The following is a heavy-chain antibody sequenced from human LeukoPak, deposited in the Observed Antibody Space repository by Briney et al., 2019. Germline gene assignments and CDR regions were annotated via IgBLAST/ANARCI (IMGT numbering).Heavy chain of an antibody. V-gene: IGHV4-39*01. CDR3: ARHRIAAADDAFDI. D-gene: IGHD6-13*01. CDR2: IYYSGST. J-gene: IGHJ3*02. Sequence: PSETLSLTCTVSGDSISSYYWSWICQPPGKGLEWIGTIYYSGSTYYSPSLKSRVTISVDTSKSQFSLKLNSVTAADTAVYYCARHRIAAADDAFDIWGQGTMVTVSS. CDR1: GDSISSYY.